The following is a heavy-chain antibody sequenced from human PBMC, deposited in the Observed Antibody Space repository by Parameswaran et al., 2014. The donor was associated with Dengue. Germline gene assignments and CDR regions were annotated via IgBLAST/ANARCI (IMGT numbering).Heavy chain of an antibody. Sequence: WVRQAPGQGLEWMGIINPSGGSTSYAQKFQGRVTMTRDTSTSTVYMELSSLRSEDTAVYYCARGNKGQQWLVPWGYWGQGTLVTVSS. J-gene: IGHJ4*02. D-gene: IGHD6-19*01. V-gene: IGHV1-46*01. CDR3: ARGNKGQQWLVPWGY. CDR2: INPSGGST.